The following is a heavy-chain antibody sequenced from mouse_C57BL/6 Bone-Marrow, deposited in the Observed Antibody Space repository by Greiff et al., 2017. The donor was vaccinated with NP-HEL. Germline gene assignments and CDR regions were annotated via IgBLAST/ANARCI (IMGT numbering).Heavy chain of an antibody. CDR2: ISYDGSN. D-gene: IGHD1-1*01. J-gene: IGHJ4*01. CDR3: AREGYYGRRAMDY. V-gene: IGHV3-6*01. CDR1: GYSITSGYY. Sequence: EVKLVESGPGLVKPSQSLSLTCSVTGYSITSGYYWNWIRQFPGNKLEWMGYISYDGSNNYNPSLKNRISITRDTSKNQFFLKLNSVTTEDTATYYCAREGYYGRRAMDYWGQGTSVTVSS.